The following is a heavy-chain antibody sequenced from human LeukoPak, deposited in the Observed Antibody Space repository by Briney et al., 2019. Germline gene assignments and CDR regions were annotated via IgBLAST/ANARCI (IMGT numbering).Heavy chain of an antibody. Sequence: SVKVSCKASGGTFSSYAISWVRQAPGQGLEWMGRIIPILGIANYAQKFQGRVTITADKSTSTAYMELSSLRSDDTAVYYCARDVTTNYMDVWGKGTTVTVSS. D-gene: IGHD4-11*01. CDR2: IIPILGIA. CDR3: ARDVTTNYMDV. J-gene: IGHJ6*03. CDR1: GGTFSSYA. V-gene: IGHV1-69*04.